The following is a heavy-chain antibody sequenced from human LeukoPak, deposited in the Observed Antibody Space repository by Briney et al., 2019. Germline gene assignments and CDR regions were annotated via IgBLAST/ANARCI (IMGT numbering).Heavy chain of an antibody. J-gene: IGHJ4*02. Sequence: PSETLSLTCTVPGDSISSDYWSWIRQPPGKGLEWIAYIYDNVSTNYNPSLKSRVTISADTSKNQFSLRVTSVTAADTAVYYCARGWRDGYNFRYWGQGALVTVSS. CDR3: ARGWRDGYNFRY. CDR1: GDSISSDY. CDR2: IYDNVST. V-gene: IGHV4-59*08. D-gene: IGHD5-24*01.